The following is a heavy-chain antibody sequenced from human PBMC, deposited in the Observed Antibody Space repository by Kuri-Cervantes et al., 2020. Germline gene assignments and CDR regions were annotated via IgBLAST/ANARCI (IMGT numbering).Heavy chain of an antibody. D-gene: IGHD6-19*01. CDR3: ARGQWRALADFDY. Sequence: GESLKISCAASGFTFSSYGMHWVRQAPGKGLEWVAVISYDGSNKYYADSVKGRFTISRDNSKNTLYLQMNSLRAEDTAVYYCARGQWRALADFDYWGQGTLVTVSS. CDR2: ISYDGSNK. V-gene: IGHV3-30*03. J-gene: IGHJ4*02. CDR1: GFTFSSYG.